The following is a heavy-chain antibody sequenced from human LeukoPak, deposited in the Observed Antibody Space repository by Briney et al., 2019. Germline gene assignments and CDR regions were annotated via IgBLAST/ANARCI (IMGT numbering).Heavy chain of an antibody. CDR3: AGSSGWLFDY. CDR1: GFTFSSYA. J-gene: IGHJ4*02. V-gene: IGHV3-7*01. Sequence: HPGGSLRLSCAASGFTFSSYAMHWVRQAPGKGLEWVANIKEDGSQIYYVDSVRGRFTISRDNAKNSVYLQMNSLRAEDTAVYYCAGSSGWLFDYWGQGSLVAVSS. CDR2: IKEDGSQI. D-gene: IGHD6-19*01.